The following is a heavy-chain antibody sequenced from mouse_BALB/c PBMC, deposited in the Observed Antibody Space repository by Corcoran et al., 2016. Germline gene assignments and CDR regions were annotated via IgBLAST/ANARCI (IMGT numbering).Heavy chain of an antibody. J-gene: IGHJ3*01. CDR3: ARGGDGYFFPFAY. CDR1: GYSFTGYY. CDR2: ISCYNGGT. D-gene: IGHD2-3*01. V-gene: IGHV1S34*01. Sequence: VVKTGASVKISCKASGYSFTGYYMHWVKQSHGKSLEWIGYISCYNGGTGYNQKFKGKATSTVDTSSSTTYMQFNRLTSEDSAVYYCARGGDGYFFPFAYWGQGTLVTVSA.